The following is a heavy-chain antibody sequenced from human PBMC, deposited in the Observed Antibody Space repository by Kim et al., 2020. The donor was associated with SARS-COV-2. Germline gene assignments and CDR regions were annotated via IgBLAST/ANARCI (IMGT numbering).Heavy chain of an antibody. CDR1: GYSFSNYW. Sequence: GESLKISCKGAGYSFSNYWIGWVRQMPGKGLEWMGSIHPSDSDTQYNPSFQGQVIISADRSINTAYLQWSRLKASDTGMYYCARRTGDVRSGELSFGPQYYYYMDVWCRGTTVIVSS. V-gene: IGHV5-51*01. D-gene: IGHD3-16*02. CDR2: IHPSDSDT. J-gene: IGHJ6*03. CDR3: ARRTGDVRSGELSFGPQYYYYMDV.